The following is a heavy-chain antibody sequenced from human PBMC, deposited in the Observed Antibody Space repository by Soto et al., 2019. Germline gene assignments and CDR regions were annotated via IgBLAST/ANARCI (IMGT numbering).Heavy chain of an antibody. CDR1: GYTFTDDY. J-gene: IGHJ5*02. CDR3: ERDRVSRRGCRVASCYAVHGADP. D-gene: IGHD2-15*01. CDR2: INPHSGGT. Sequence: QVQLVQSGAEVKKPGASVKVSCKTAGYTFTDDYMHLVRQAPGQGLEWMGWINPHSGGTNYAQKFQGRVTMTRDTSISTAYMELSRLRSDNTDVYYCERDRVSRRGCRVASCYAVHGADPWRQGTLVTDTS. V-gene: IGHV1-2*02.